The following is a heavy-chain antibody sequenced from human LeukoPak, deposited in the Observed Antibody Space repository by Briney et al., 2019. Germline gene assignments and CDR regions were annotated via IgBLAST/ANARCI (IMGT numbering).Heavy chain of an antibody. CDR3: AKDIYGDYGYFDY. Sequence: GGSLRLSCAASGFTFDDYAMHWVRQAPGKGLEWVSGISWNSGSIGYADSVKGRFTIFRDNAKNSLYLQMNSLRAEDTALYYCAKDIYGDYGYFDYWGQGTLVTVSS. CDR1: GFTFDDYA. CDR2: ISWNSGSI. D-gene: IGHD4-17*01. J-gene: IGHJ4*02. V-gene: IGHV3-9*01.